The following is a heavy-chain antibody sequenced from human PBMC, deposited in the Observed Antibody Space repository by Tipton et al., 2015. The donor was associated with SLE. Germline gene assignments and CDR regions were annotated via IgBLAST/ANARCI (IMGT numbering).Heavy chain of an antibody. CDR1: GYTFISYG. Sequence: QSGAEVKKPGASVKVSCKASGYTFISYGISWVRQAPGQGLEWMGWISAYNGNTNYAQKLKGRVTMTTDTSSTAYMELRSLRSDDTAVYYCASLFYDFWIDKEVFDYWCQGTLVTVSS. CDR2: ISAYNGNT. V-gene: IGHV1-18*01. D-gene: IGHD3-3*01. CDR3: ASLFYDFWIDKEVFDY. J-gene: IGHJ4*02.